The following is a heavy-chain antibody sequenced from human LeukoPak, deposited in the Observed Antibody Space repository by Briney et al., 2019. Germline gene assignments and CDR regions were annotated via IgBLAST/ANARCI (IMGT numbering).Heavy chain of an antibody. Sequence: ASVQVSCQAAVYTFTSYDINWVRPATGQGLEWMGGMNPNSGDTDYAQKFQGRSTMTRNTSTSTAYMELSSLRSEDTAMSCCGRGSRAFDCWGQGTLVTVSS. CDR3: GRGSRAFDC. J-gene: IGHJ4*02. CDR2: MNPNSGDT. CDR1: VYTFTSYD. V-gene: IGHV1-8*01.